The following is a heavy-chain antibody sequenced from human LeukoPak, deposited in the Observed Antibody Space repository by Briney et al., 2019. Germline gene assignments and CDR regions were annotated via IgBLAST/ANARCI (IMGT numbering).Heavy chain of an antibody. Sequence: SETLSLTCTVSGGSISSYYWSWIRQPPGKGLEWIGYIYYSGSTNYNPSLKSRVTISLDTSKSQFSLKLTSVTAADTAVYYCARDRDRNWFDPWGQGTLVTVSS. CDR2: IYYSGST. CDR3: ARDRDRNWFDP. J-gene: IGHJ5*02. V-gene: IGHV4-59*01. D-gene: IGHD3-10*01. CDR1: GGSISSYY.